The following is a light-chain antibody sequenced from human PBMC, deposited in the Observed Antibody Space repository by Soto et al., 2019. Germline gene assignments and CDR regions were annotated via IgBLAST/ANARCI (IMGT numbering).Light chain of an antibody. CDR2: AAS. J-gene: IGKJ1*01. Sequence: DIQMTQSPSSLSASVGDRVTITCRASQGFSNYLAWYQQKPGKVPKLLIYAASTLQSGVPSRFSGSGSGTDFTPTISSLQPEDVATYYCQKYNSAPRTFGQGTKVEIK. CDR1: QGFSNY. CDR3: QKYNSAPRT. V-gene: IGKV1-27*01.